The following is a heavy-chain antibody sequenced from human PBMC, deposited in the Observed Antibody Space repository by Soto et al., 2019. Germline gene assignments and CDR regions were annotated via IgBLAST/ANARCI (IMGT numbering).Heavy chain of an antibody. CDR2: ISGSGDST. CDR1: GFTVSSNY. Sequence: PGGSLRLSCAASGFTVSSNYMSWVRQAPGKGLEWVSAISGSGDSTYYVDSVKGRFTISRDNSKNTLYLQMNSLRAEDTAVYYCARDLTRIAVAGTGFFGYYYYGMDVWGQGTTVTVSS. CDR3: ARDLTRIAVAGTGFFGYYYYGMDV. D-gene: IGHD6-19*01. V-gene: IGHV3-23*01. J-gene: IGHJ6*02.